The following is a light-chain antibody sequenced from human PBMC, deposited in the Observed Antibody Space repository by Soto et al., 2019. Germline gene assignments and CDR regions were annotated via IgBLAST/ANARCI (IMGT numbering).Light chain of an antibody. J-gene: IGLJ1*01. V-gene: IGLV2-23*02. CDR1: SSDVGSYNL. CDR3: CSYAGSSTPVI. Sequence: QPVLTQPASVSGSPGQSITISCTGTSSDVGSYNLVSWYQQHPGKAPKLMIYEVSKRPSGVSNRFSGSKSGNTASLTISGLQAEDEADYYCCSYAGSSTPVIFGTGTKVTVL. CDR2: EVS.